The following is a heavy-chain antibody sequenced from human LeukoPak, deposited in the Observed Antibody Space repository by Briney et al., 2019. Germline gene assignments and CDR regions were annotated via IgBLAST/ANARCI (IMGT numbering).Heavy chain of an antibody. Sequence: GGSLRLSCEGSGFTFSNYWMTWVRQAPEKGLEWVANIKPSGSEKHYADSVEGRFTISRDNAKNSLYLQMNSLRGEDTAVYYCARDLDTYVVLTAYDTFDIWSQGTMVTVSS. CDR1: GFTFSNYW. D-gene: IGHD2-21*02. V-gene: IGHV3-7*01. CDR3: ARDLDTYVVLTAYDTFDI. J-gene: IGHJ3*02. CDR2: IKPSGSEK.